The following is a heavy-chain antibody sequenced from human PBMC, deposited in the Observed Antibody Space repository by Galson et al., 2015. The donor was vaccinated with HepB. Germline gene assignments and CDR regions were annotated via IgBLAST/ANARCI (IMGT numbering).Heavy chain of an antibody. V-gene: IGHV3-21*01. CDR2: ISSSSSQI. CDR3: ATRRDGYIDY. D-gene: IGHD5-24*01. J-gene: IGHJ4*02. CDR1: GFTFSGYS. Sequence: SLRLSCAASGFTFSGYSMNWVRQAPGKGLEWVSSISSSSSQIFYADSVEGRFTISRDSAKNSLFLQMNSLRAEDTGVYYCATRRDGYIDYWGQGALVTVSS.